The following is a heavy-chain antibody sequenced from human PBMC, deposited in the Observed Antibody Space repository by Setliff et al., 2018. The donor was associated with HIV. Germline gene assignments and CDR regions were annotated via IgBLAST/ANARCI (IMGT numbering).Heavy chain of an antibody. D-gene: IGHD1-26*01. CDR2: IYYSGDS. J-gene: IGHJ3*01. CDR3: ARDHNSGTLHAFDL. CDR1: GGSISSSSYY. V-gene: IGHV4-39*07. Sequence: TSETLSLTCTVSGGSISSSSYYWDWIRQPPGKGLEWIATIYYSGDSHYNPSLKSRVTISVDTSKNQFSLKLNSVTAADTAVYYCARDHNSGTLHAFDLWGQGTKVTVS.